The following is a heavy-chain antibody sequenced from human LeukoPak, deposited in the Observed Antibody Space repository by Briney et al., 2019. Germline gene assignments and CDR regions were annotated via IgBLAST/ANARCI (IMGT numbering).Heavy chain of an antibody. Sequence: PGGSLRLSCAASGFTFSSYAMHWVRQAPGKGLEYVSAISSNGGSTYYANSVKGRFTISRDNSKNTLYLQMGSLRAEDMAVYCCASNGDSPYYFDYWGQGTLVTVSS. J-gene: IGHJ4*02. CDR1: GFTFSSYA. D-gene: IGHD4-17*01. CDR3: ASNGDSPYYFDY. V-gene: IGHV3-64*01. CDR2: ISSNGGST.